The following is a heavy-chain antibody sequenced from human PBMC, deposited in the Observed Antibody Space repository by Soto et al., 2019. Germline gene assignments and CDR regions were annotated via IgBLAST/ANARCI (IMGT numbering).Heavy chain of an antibody. CDR2: INHSGST. V-gene: IGHV4-34*01. J-gene: IGHJ4*02. Sequence: PSETLSLTCAVYGGSFSGYYWSWIRQPPGKGLEWIGEINHSGSTNYNPSLKSRVTISVDTSKNQFSLKLSSVTAADTAVYYCARGRSLDVLEWLFNDNWGQGTLVTVSS. D-gene: IGHD3-3*01. CDR1: GGSFSGYY. CDR3: ARGRSLDVLEWLFNDN.